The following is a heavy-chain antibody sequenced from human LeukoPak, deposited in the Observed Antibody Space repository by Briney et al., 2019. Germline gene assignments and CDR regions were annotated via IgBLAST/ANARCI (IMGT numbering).Heavy chain of an antibody. J-gene: IGHJ5*02. V-gene: IGHV3-53*01. CDR2: IYSGETT. CDR1: GFNVSDNY. D-gene: IGHD6-13*01. CDR3: ARDGLGYS. Sequence: GGSLRLSCAVSGFNVSDNYMSWVRQAPGKGLEWVSLIYSGETTLYADSVKGRFTISRDISKNTLYLQMNSLRAEDTAVYYCARDGLGYSWGQGTLVTVSS.